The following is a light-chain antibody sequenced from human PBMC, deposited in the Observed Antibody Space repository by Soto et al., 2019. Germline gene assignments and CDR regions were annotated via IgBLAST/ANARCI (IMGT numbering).Light chain of an antibody. CDR3: QQYGSSPYT. CDR1: QSVSSSY. J-gene: IGKJ2*01. Sequence: EIVLTQSPGTLSLSPGERATLSCRASQSVSSSYLGWYQQKPGQAPRLLIYGASSRATGIPDRFSGSGSGTDFTLTISRLEPEDFAVYSCQQYGSSPYTFGQGTKLEIK. CDR2: GAS. V-gene: IGKV3-20*01.